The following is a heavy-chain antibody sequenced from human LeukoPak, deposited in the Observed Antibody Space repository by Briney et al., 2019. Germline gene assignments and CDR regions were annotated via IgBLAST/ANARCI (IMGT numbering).Heavy chain of an antibody. V-gene: IGHV3-15*01. CDR2: IKTKTDGGTT. Sequence: GGSLRLSCAVSGFTFSNVWMSWVRQAPGKGLEWVGPIKTKTDGGTTDYAAPVKGRFIISRDDSKNTVFLQMNSLKIEDTAVYYCTTYLLYSGSYLGCWGQGTLVTVSS. CDR3: TTYLLYSGSYLGC. J-gene: IGHJ4*02. CDR1: GFTFSNVW. D-gene: IGHD1-26*01.